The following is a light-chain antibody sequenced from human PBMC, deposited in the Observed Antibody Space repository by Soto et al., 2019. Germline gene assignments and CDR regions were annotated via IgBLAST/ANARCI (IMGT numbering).Light chain of an antibody. J-gene: IGKJ1*01. CDR3: QQYGSSLT. V-gene: IGKV3-20*01. CDR1: QSVSYN. CDR2: GAS. Sequence: EIVLTQSPATLSVSPGERATLSCRASQSVSYNLAWYQQRPGQAPRLLIYGASSRATGIPDRFSGSGSGTDFTLTISRLEPEDFAVYYCQQYGSSLTFGQGTKVDIK.